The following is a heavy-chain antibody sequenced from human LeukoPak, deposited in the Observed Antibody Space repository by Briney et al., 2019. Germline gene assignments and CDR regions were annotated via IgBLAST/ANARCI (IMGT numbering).Heavy chain of an antibody. J-gene: IGHJ3*02. CDR1: GGSISRYY. CDR2: IYTSGST. CDR3: ARELVVTAFDI. D-gene: IGHD2-21*02. Sequence: SETLSLTCVVPGGSISRYYWSWIRHPAGKGLEWIGRIYTSGSTNYTPSPQSRVTMSVDTSKTQFSLKMCSVSAADTAVYYCARELVVTAFDIWGEGRIVSVSS. V-gene: IGHV4-4*07.